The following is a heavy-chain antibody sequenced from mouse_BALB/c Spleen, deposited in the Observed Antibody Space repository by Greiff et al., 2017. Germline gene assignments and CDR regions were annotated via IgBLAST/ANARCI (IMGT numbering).Heavy chain of an antibody. J-gene: IGHJ1*01. CDR1: GFNIKDTY. Sequence: VQLQQSGAELVKPGASVKLSCTASGFNIKDTYMHWVKQRPEQGLEWIGRIDPANGNTKYDPKFQGKATITADTSSNTAYLQLSSLTSEDTAVYYCAREATATYWYFDVWGAGTTVTVSS. D-gene: IGHD1-2*01. V-gene: IGHV14-3*02. CDR2: IDPANGNT. CDR3: AREATATYWYFDV.